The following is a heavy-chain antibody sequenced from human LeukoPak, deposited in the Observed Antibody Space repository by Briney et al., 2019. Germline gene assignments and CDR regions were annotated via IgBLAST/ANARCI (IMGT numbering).Heavy chain of an antibody. D-gene: IGHD4-17*01. J-gene: IGHJ4*02. CDR1: GGSISSYY. CDR3: ARLPDYGDNALDY. V-gene: IGHV4-59*08. Sequence: PSETLSLTCTVSGGSISSYYWSWIRQPPGKGLEWIGYIYYSGSTNYNPSLKSRVTISVDTSKNHFSLKLSSVTAADTAVYYCARLPDYGDNALDYWGQGTLVTVSS. CDR2: IYYSGST.